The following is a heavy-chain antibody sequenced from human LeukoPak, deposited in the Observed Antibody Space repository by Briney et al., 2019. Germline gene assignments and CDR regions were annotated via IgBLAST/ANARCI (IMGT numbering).Heavy chain of an antibody. CDR3: AKDQPGIAAAGGNYYYYGMDV. CDR2: IRYDGSNK. V-gene: IGHV3-30*02. CDR1: GFTFSSYG. D-gene: IGHD6-13*01. J-gene: IGHJ6*02. Sequence: GGSLRLSCAASGFTFSSYGMHWVRQAPGKGLEWVAFIRYDGSNKYYADSVKGRFTISRDNSKNTLYLQMNSLRAEDTAVYYCAKDQPGIAAAGGNYYYYGMDVWGQGTTVTVSS.